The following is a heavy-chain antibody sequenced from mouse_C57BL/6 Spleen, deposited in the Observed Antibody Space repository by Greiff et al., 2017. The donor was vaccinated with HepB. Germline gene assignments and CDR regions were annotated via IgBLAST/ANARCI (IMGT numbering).Heavy chain of an antibody. D-gene: IGHD1-1*01. CDR1: GYTFTSYW. V-gene: IGHV1-69*01. CDR3: AKYGSSYWSFDV. J-gene: IGHJ1*03. CDR2: IDPSDSYT. Sequence: VQLQQSGAELVMPGASVKLSCKASGYTFTSYWMHWVKQRPGQGLEWIGEIDPSDSYTNYNQKFKGKSTLTVDKSSSTAYMQLSSLTSEDSAVYYCAKYGSSYWSFDVWGTGTTVTVSS.